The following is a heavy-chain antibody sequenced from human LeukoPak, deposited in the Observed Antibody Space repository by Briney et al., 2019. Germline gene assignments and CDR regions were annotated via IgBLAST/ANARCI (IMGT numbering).Heavy chain of an antibody. V-gene: IGHV3-48*01. D-gene: IGHD3-10*01. J-gene: IGHJ4*02. CDR1: GFTFSYFS. Sequence: GGSLRLSCAASGFTFSYFSMNWVRQAPGKGLEWVSYISNSSSTIYYAGSVKGRFTVSRDNDNNSLYLQNHLLRAEDTAVYYCARTMACVYWGQGTLCTVSS. CDR3: ARTMACVY. CDR2: ISNSSSTI.